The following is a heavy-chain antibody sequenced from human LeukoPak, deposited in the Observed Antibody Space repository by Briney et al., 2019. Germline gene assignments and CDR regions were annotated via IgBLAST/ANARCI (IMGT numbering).Heavy chain of an antibody. CDR3: ARGRYCSGGSCYGALGYYFDY. CDR1: GGSISIYY. CDR2: IYTSGST. J-gene: IGHJ4*02. Sequence: SETLSLTCSVSGGSISIYYWSWIRQPAGKGLEWIGHIYTSGSTNYNPSLKSRVTMSVDTSKNQFSLKLSSVTAADTAVYYCARGRYCSGGSCYGALGYYFDYWGQGTLVTVSS. V-gene: IGHV4-4*07. D-gene: IGHD2-15*01.